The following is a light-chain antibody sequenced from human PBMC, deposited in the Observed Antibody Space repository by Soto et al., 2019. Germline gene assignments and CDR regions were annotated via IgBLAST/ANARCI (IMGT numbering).Light chain of an antibody. V-gene: IGLV2-11*01. Sequence: QAVLTQPPSVSGSPGPSVALSCTGTSSDVCGYNYVSWYQQHPGKAPKLMIYDVSKRPSGVPDRFSGSKSGNTASLTISGLQAEDEADYYCCSYAGSYTFPYVFGTGTKVTVL. CDR2: DVS. CDR1: SSDVCGYNY. CDR3: CSYAGSYTFPYV. J-gene: IGLJ1*01.